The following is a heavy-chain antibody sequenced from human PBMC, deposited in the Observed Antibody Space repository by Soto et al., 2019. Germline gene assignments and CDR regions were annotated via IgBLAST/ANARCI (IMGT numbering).Heavy chain of an antibody. V-gene: IGHV1-18*01. Sequence: QVQLVQSGAEVKKRGASVKVSCKASGYTFTSYGISWVRQAPGQGLEWMGWISGYNGNTNYPQNLPGRVTMTTDTSSSTAYMELRGLRSDDTAVYYCARDSLPRRGYGDHWGQGTLVTVSS. CDR2: ISGYNGNT. CDR3: ARDSLPRRGYGDH. CDR1: GYTFTSYG. J-gene: IGHJ4*02. D-gene: IGHD5-12*01.